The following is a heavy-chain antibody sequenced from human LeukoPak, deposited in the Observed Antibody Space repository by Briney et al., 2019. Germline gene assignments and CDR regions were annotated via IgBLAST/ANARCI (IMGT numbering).Heavy chain of an antibody. CDR1: GGSISSSSYY. V-gene: IGHV4-39*07. D-gene: IGHD6-19*01. CDR3: ARVAGDWYFDL. Sequence: SETLSLTCTVSGGSISSSSYYWGWIRQSPGKGLEWIGSIYYSGSTYYNPSLRSRVTISVDTSKNQFSLKLSSVTAADTAVYYCARVAGDWYFDLWGRGTLVTVSS. J-gene: IGHJ2*01. CDR2: IYYSGST.